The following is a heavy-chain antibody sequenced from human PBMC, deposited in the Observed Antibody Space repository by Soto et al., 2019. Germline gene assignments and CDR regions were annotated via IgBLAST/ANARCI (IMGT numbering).Heavy chain of an antibody. J-gene: IGHJ5*02. V-gene: IGHV1-18*01. CDR2: ISAYNGNT. D-gene: IGHD6-19*01. CDR3: ARDEARIAVAGPGWFDP. CDR1: GYTFTSNG. Sequence: GASVKPSCKDCGYTFTSNGISWVRQAPKQGLEWMGWISAYNGNTNYAQKLQGRVAMTTDTSTSTAYMELRSLRSDDTAVYYCARDEARIAVAGPGWFDPWGQGTLVTVSS.